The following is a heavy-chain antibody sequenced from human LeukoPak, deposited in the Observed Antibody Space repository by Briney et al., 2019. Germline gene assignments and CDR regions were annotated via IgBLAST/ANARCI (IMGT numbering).Heavy chain of an antibody. J-gene: IGHJ5*02. CDR3: ARDPVVPAVLYNWFDP. D-gene: IGHD2-2*01. Sequence: ASVKVSCKASGYTFTGYYMHWVRQAPGQGLEWMGWINPNSGGTSYAQKFQGRVTMTRDTSISTAYMELSRLRSDDTAVYYCARDPVVPAVLYNWFDPWGQGTLVTVSS. CDR2: INPNSGGT. V-gene: IGHV1-2*02. CDR1: GYTFTGYY.